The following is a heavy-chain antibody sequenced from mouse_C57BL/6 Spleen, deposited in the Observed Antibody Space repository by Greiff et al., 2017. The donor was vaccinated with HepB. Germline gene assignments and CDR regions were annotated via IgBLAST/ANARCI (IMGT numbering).Heavy chain of an antibody. CDR3: ARESYYGSSYGYAMDY. D-gene: IGHD1-1*01. V-gene: IGHV1-81*01. CDR1: GYTFTSYG. Sequence: VQLQQSGAELARPGASVKLSCKASGYTFTSYGISWVKQRTGQGLEWIGEIYPRSGNTYYNEKFKGKATLTADKSSSTAYMALRSLTSEDSAVYFCARESYYGSSYGYAMDYWGQGTSVTVSS. J-gene: IGHJ4*01. CDR2: IYPRSGNT.